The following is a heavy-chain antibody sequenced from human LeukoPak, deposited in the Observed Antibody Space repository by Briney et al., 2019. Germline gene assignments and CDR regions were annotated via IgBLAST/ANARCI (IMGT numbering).Heavy chain of an antibody. CDR2: ISTYTNT. J-gene: IGHJ4*02. CDR3: ARCYDFWTGYFDY. D-gene: IGHD3-3*01. V-gene: IGHV1-18*01. Sequence: ASVKVSCKTSGYAFSSFAIAWVRQAPGQGLEWMGWISTYTNTNAAQKFQGRVIMTTDTSTSTAYMELTSLRSDDTAVYYCARCYDFWTGYFDYWGQGTRVTVSS. CDR1: GYAFSSFA.